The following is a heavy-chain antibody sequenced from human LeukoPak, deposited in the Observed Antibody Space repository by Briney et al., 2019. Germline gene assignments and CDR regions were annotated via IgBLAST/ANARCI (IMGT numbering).Heavy chain of an antibody. CDR3: ARGGGYGDWFDP. D-gene: IGHD5-12*01. J-gene: IGHJ5*02. Sequence: PSETLSLTCTVSGGSISSSSYYWGWLRQPPGKGLEWIGSICYSGSTYYNPSLKSRVTISVDTSKNQFSLKLSSVTAADTAVYYCARGGGYGDWFDPWGQGTLVTVSS. V-gene: IGHV4-39*01. CDR1: GGSISSSSYY. CDR2: ICYSGST.